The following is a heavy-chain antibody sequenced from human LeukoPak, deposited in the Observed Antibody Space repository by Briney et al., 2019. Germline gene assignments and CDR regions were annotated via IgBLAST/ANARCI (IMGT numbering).Heavy chain of an antibody. Sequence: GGSLRLSCAASGFTFSSYNMNWFRQAPGKGLEWVSSISSSSSYIYYADSVKGRFTISRDKAKNSLYLQMNSLRAEDTAVYYCARRTDWAGIVYWGQGTLVTVSS. CDR2: ISSSSSYI. J-gene: IGHJ4*02. V-gene: IGHV3-21*01. CDR1: GFTFSSYN. D-gene: IGHD1-1*01. CDR3: ARRTDWAGIVY.